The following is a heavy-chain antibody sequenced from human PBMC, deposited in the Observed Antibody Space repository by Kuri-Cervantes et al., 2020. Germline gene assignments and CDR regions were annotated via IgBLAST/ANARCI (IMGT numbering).Heavy chain of an antibody. CDR3: ARATLAGSFSGMDV. V-gene: IGHV3-11*01. J-gene: IGHJ6*02. CDR2: ISSSGSTI. Sequence: GESLKISGAASGFTVSSNYMSWVRQAPGKGLEWVSYISSSGSTIYYAVSVKGRFTISRDNARNSLYLQMNSLRAEDTAVYYCARATLAGSFSGMDVWGQGTTVTVSS. D-gene: IGHD3-10*01. CDR1: GFTVSSNY.